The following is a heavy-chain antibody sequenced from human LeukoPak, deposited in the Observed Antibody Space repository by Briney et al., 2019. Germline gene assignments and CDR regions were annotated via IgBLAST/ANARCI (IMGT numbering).Heavy chain of an antibody. CDR3: ARSYNWNSDAFDI. CDR2: IYYSGST. V-gene: IGHV4-31*03. Sequence: SETLSLTCTVSGGSISSGGYYWSWIRQHPGKGLEWIGYIYYSGSTYYNPSLKSRVTISVDTSKNQFSLKLSSVTAADTAVYYCARSYNWNSDAFDIWGQGTMVTVS. D-gene: IGHD1-7*01. J-gene: IGHJ3*02. CDR1: GGSISSGGYY.